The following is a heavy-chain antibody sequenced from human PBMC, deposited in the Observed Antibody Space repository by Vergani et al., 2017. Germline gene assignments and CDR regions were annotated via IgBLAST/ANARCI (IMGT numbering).Heavy chain of an antibody. Sequence: EVQLLESGGGLVQPGGSLRLSCAASGFTFSSYAMSWVRQAPGKGLEWVSAISGSGGSTYYADSVKGRFTISRDNSKNTLYLQMNSLRAEDTAVYYCAKDSGCSGGSCYSGLLDYWGQGTLVTVSS. CDR1: GFTFSSYA. CDR3: AKDSGCSGGSCYSGLLDY. D-gene: IGHD2-15*01. V-gene: IGHV3-23*01. CDR2: ISGSGGST. J-gene: IGHJ4*02.